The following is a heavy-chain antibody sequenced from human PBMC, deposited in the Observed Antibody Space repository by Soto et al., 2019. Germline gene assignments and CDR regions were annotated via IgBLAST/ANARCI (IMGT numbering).Heavy chain of an antibody. CDR3: ATAGNYDSSGRDF. Sequence: GASVKVSCKAFGFIFNNYAISWVRQAPGQGLEWMGWISANSGNTNYAQKLQGRVTMTTDTSTSTAYMELRSLRSDDTAMYYCATAGNYDSSGRDFWGQGTLVTV. D-gene: IGHD3-22*01. CDR1: GFIFNNYA. J-gene: IGHJ4*02. V-gene: IGHV1-18*04. CDR2: ISANSGNT.